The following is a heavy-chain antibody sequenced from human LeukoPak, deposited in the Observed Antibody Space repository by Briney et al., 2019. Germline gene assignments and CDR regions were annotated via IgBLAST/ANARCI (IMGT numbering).Heavy chain of an antibody. CDR2: INPNSGDT. CDR3: ARDRSQGRDFDY. V-gene: IGHV1-2*02. Sequence: ASVKVSCKASGYTFTGYYMHWLRQAPGQGLEWMGGINPNSGDTNYAQKFQGRVTMTRDTSISTAYMDLSKLTSDDTAVYYCARDRSQGRDFDYWGQGTLVTVSS. D-gene: IGHD3-10*01. CDR1: GYTFTGYY. J-gene: IGHJ4*02.